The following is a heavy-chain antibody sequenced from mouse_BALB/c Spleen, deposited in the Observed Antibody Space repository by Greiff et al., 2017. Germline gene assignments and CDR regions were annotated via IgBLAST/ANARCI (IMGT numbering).Heavy chain of an antibody. J-gene: IGHJ2*01. CDR2: INPSTGYT. Sequence: VQLQQSGAELAKPGASVKMSCKASGYTFTSYWMHWVKQRPGQGLEWIGYINPSTGYTEYNQKFKDKATLTADKSSSTAYMQLSSLTSEDSAVYYCARGMIGGNSDYWGQGTTLTVSS. V-gene: IGHV1-7*01. CDR3: ARGMIGGNSDY. CDR1: GYTFTSYW. D-gene: IGHD2-1*01.